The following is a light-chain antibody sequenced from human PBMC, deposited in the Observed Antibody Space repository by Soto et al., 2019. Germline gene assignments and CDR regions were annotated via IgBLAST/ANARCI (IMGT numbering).Light chain of an antibody. CDR1: QSVDND. J-gene: IGKJ4*01. CDR2: DAS. Sequence: EIGMTQSPATLSVSPGDRATLACTASQSVDNDLAWYQQKPGQPPRLLLYDASTRATGIPARFSGSQSGTEFTLAISSLMSEYFAVNLCQKYNNLALTFGGGTKVETK. V-gene: IGKV3D-15*01. CDR3: QKYNNLALT.